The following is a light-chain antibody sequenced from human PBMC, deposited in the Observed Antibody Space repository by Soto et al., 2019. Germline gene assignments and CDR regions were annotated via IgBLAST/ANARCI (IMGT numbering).Light chain of an antibody. CDR2: RDT. V-gene: IGLV3-9*01. J-gene: IGLJ3*02. CDR3: QVWDSSTVV. CDR1: NIGSKN. Sequence: SYELTQPLSASVALGQTARITCGGNNIGSKNVHWYQLNPGQAPVLVIYRDTNRPSGIPERFSGSNSGNTATLAISGAQVGDDADYYCQVWDSSTVVFGGGTKVTVL.